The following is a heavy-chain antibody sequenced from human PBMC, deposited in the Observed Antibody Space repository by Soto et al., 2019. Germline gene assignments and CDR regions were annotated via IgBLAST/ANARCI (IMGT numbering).Heavy chain of an antibody. J-gene: IGHJ4*02. CDR3: ARGGALSTSWYWGDGLDS. V-gene: IGHV1-69*06. CDR1: GYSFSSHA. D-gene: IGHD6-13*01. Sequence: QVQLEQSGSEVKKSGSSVKVSCKASGYSFSSHAITWVRQAPGQGLEWMGGIIPVFGTPSYAQKVQGRVTISAYKSTNTSYLELRSLRSDDTAVYYCARGGALSTSWYWGDGLDSWGQGTQVTVAS. CDR2: IIPVFGTP.